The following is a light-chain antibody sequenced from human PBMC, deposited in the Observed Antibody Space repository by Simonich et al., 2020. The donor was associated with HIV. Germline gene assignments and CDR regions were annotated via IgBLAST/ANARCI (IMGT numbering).Light chain of an antibody. V-gene: IGKV3-15*01. CDR2: GAS. Sequence: EIVMTQSPATLSVSPGERATLSCRASQSVSSNLAWYQQKPGQAPRLLIYGASTRATGIAARFSGSGSGTEFTLTISSVQSEEFAVYYCQQYNNWPQTFGQGTKVEIK. J-gene: IGKJ1*01. CDR1: QSVSSN. CDR3: QQYNNWPQT.